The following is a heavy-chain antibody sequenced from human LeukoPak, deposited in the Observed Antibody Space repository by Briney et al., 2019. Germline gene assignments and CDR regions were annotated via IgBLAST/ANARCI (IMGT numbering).Heavy chain of an antibody. V-gene: IGHV1-18*01. Sequence: ASVKVSCKASGYTFTSYGISWVRQAPGQGLEWMGWISTYNGNTNYAQKLQGRVTMTTDTSTSTAYMELRSLRSDDTAVYYCARGGGKYSSSWYVGLNYYYYYMDVWGKGTTVTISS. CDR1: GYTFTSYG. D-gene: IGHD6-13*01. CDR3: ARGGGKYSSSWYVGLNYYYYYMDV. J-gene: IGHJ6*03. CDR2: ISTYNGNT.